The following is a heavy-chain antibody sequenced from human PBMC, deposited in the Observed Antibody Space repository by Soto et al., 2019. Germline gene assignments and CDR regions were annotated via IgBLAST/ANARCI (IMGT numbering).Heavy chain of an antibody. Sequence: SETLSLTCTVSGGSISSSSYYWGWIRQPPGKGLEWIGSIYYSGSTYYNPSLKSRVTISVDTSKNQFSLKLSSVTAADTAVYYCARVLDESVCLDYWGQGTLVTVSS. CDR2: IYYSGST. CDR1: GGSISSSSYY. D-gene: IGHD1-1*01. V-gene: IGHV4-39*07. J-gene: IGHJ4*02. CDR3: ARVLDESVCLDY.